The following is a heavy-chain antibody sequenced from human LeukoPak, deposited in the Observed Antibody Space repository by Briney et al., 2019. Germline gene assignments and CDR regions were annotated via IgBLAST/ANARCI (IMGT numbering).Heavy chain of an antibody. D-gene: IGHD2-2*01. Sequence: PSQTLSLTCTVSGASINSGSHYWSWIRLPAGKGLEWIGRIHTSRNTNYNPSLKSRVTISLDAAKNQFSLKLDSVTAADTAVYYCVKPLCSRTTCYRYFDYWGQGIPVAVSS. J-gene: IGHJ4*02. CDR2: IHTSRNT. CDR1: GASINSGSHY. V-gene: IGHV4-61*02. CDR3: VKPLCSRTTCYRYFDY.